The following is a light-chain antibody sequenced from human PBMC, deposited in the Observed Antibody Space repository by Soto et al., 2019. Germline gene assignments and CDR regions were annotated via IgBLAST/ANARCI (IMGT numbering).Light chain of an antibody. CDR2: GDN. CDR1: SSNIGAGYD. V-gene: IGLV1-40*01. CDR3: AAWDDSLNGL. Sequence: QSVLTQPPSVSGAPGQRVTISCTGSSSNIGAGYDVHWYQQLPGTAPKLLIYGDNQRPSGVPDRFSGSKSGTSASLAISGLQSEDEADYYCAAWDDSLNGLFGGGTKLTVL. J-gene: IGLJ2*01.